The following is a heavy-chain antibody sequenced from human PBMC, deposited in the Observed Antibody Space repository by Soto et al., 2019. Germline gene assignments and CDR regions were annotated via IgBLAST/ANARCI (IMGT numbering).Heavy chain of an antibody. CDR1: GDSVSSSIVA. Sequence: SQTLSLTCVISGDSVSSSIVAWNWVRQSPSRGLEWLGRTYYRSRWYSDFAVSVRGRIVINADTSKNQFSLQLNSVTPEDTAVYFCARSEEDSDYYYYGLDVWGQGTTVTVSS. CDR2: TYYRSRWYS. CDR3: ARSEEDSDYYYYGLDV. J-gene: IGHJ6*02. D-gene: IGHD2-15*01. V-gene: IGHV6-1*01.